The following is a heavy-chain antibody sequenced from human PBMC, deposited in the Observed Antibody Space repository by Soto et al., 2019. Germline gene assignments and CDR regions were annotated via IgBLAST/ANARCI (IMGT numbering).Heavy chain of an antibody. CDR1: GGTFSSYA. Sequence: EASVKVSCKASGGTFSSYAISWVRQAPGQGLEWMGGIIPIFGTANYAQKFQGRVTITADKSTSTAYMELSSLRSEDTAVYYCAREGVAAPGALDYWGQGTLVTVSS. CDR2: IIPIFGTA. V-gene: IGHV1-69*06. D-gene: IGHD6-19*01. CDR3: AREGVAAPGALDY. J-gene: IGHJ4*02.